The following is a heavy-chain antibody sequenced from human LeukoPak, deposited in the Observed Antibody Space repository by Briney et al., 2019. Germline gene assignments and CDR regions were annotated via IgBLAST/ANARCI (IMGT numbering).Heavy chain of an antibody. CDR1: GGSISSSSYY. J-gene: IGHJ5*02. Sequence: SETRSLTCTVTGGSISSSSYYWGWIRQPPGKGLERIGSIYYSGSTYYNPSLRSRVTTSLDTSKNQFSLNLISVTAADTAVYYCTRGHWGLQSWSQGTLVTVSS. CDR2: IYYSGST. CDR3: TRGHWGLQS. D-gene: IGHD7-27*01. V-gene: IGHV4-39*07.